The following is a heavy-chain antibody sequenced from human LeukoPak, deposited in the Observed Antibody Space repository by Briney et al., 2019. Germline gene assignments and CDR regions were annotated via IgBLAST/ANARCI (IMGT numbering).Heavy chain of an antibody. Sequence: GGSLRLSCTASGFSISTHDMNWVRQAPGKGLEWVGLIRDSGEAFYADFARGRFAISRDESENTLYLQMNSLRVEDTAVYFCARDRAANQDWVEFDPWGQGTPVIVSS. J-gene: IGHJ5*02. CDR1: GFSISTHD. CDR2: IRDSGEA. D-gene: IGHD3/OR15-3a*01. V-gene: IGHV3-66*03. CDR3: ARDRAANQDWVEFDP.